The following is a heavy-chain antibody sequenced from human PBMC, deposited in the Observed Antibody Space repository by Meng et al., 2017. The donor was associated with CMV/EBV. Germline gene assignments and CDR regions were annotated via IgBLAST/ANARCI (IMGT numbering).Heavy chain of an antibody. V-gene: IGHV4-61*01. CDR2: IYYSGST. D-gene: IGHD5-18*01. CDR3: ARDTARDFGGMDV. J-gene: IGHJ6*02. CDR1: GGSVSSGSYY. Sequence: SETLSLTCTVSGGSVSSGSYYWSWIRQPPGKGLEWIGYIYYSGSTNYNLSLKSRVTISVDTSKNQFSLKLSSVTAADTAVYYCARDTARDFGGMDVWGQGTTVTVSS.